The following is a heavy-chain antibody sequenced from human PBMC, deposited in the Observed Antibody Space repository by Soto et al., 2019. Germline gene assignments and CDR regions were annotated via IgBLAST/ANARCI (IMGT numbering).Heavy chain of an antibody. V-gene: IGHV3-21*01. CDR2: ISSTTNYI. Sequence: GGSLRLSCAASGFTFTRYSMNWVRQAPGKGLEWVSSISSTTNYIYYADSMKGRFTVSRDNAKNSVYLEMNSLSAEDTAVYYCARESEDLTSNFDYWGQGTLVTVAS. J-gene: IGHJ4*02. CDR3: ARESEDLTSNFDY. CDR1: GFTFTRYS.